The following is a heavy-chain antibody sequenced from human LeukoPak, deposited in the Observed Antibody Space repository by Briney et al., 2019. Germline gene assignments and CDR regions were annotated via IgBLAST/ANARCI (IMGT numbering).Heavy chain of an antibody. D-gene: IGHD3-22*01. CDR2: VSGGGGFT. CDR1: GFTFNNYA. J-gene: IGHJ5*02. CDR3: TRQDYYDSRGNSHSWFDP. V-gene: IGHV3-23*01. Sequence: GGSLRLSCAASGFTFNNYAMSWVRQAPGKGLEWVSGVSGGGGFTYYPDSVKGRFTISRDNSKNTLYLQMNSLKTEDTAVYYCTRQDYYDSRGNSHSWFDPWGQGTLVTVSS.